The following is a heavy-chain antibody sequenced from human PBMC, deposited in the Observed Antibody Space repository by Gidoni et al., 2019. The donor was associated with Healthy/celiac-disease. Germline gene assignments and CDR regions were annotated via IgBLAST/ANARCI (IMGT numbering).Heavy chain of an antibody. CDR1: GFPFSSYW. V-gene: IGHV3-74*01. J-gene: IGHJ3*02. CDR3: ARGISGWGAFDI. Sequence: EVQLVESGGGLVQPGGSLRLSCAASGFPFSSYWMHWVRQAPGKGLVWVSRINSDGSSTSYADSVKGRFTISRDNAKNTLYLQMNSLRAEDTAVYYCARGISGWGAFDIWGQGTMVTVSS. CDR2: INSDGSST. D-gene: IGHD6-19*01.